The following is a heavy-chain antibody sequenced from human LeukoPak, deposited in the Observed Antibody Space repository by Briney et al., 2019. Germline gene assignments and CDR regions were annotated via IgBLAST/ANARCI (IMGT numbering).Heavy chain of an antibody. CDR3: GRAAYCSSARSRCYGFFVYYFDY. CDR1: GYSMSREHY. CDR2: IYHRGST. Sequence: SETQSLTCAVSGYSMSREHYWGWIRQPPGNGLERIGCIYHRGSTYYNPSLKSRVTMSVDPFKNHFSLSEPSVSAANTALYYCGRAAYCSSARSRCYGFFVYYFDYWGQGPLVTVSS. J-gene: IGHJ4*02. V-gene: IGHV4-38-2*01. D-gene: IGHD2-2*01.